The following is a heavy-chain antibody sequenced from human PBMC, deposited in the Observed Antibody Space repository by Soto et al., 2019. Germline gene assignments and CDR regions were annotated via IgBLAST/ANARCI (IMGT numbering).Heavy chain of an antibody. CDR3: ARDKDRQQLGGNYYYILDV. V-gene: IGHV1-69*12. J-gene: IGHJ6*02. D-gene: IGHD3-3*02. CDR2: IMPVFATP. CDR1: GGTFSTSA. Sequence: QVQLMQSGAEVKKPGSSVKVSCKASGGTFSTSAISWVRQAPGEGLEWVGGIMPVFATPDYAQKFQGRVTISADESTTTAYLELTSLTTDDTDVYYCARDKDRQQLGGNYYYILDVWGHGTAITVSS.